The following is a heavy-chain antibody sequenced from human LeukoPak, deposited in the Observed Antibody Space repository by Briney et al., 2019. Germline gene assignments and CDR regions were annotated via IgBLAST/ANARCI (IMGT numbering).Heavy chain of an antibody. D-gene: IGHD3-10*01. V-gene: IGHV3-23*01. J-gene: IGHJ6*03. Sequence: GGTLRLSCAASGFTFSSYGMSWVRQAPGKGLEWVSAISGSGGSTYYADSVQGRFTISRDNYKNTLYLQTNSLRAEQTGVYYCAQSPYGSGSCWNYYMDVWGKGTTVTISS. CDR1: GFTFSSYG. CDR3: AQSPYGSGSCWNYYMDV. CDR2: ISGSGGST.